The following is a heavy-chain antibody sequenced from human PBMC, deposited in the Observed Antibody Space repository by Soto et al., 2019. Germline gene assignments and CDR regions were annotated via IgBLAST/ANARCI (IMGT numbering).Heavy chain of an antibody. Sequence: QVQLQESGPGLVKPSETLSLTCTVSGDSISIYYWSWIRQPPGKGLEWIGYIYYSGSTNYNPSLKSRVTISVDTSENQFSLKLSSVTAADTAVYYCARYTGTYEAFDIWGQGTMVTVSS. CDR1: GDSISIYY. CDR2: IYYSGST. J-gene: IGHJ3*02. CDR3: ARYTGTYEAFDI. D-gene: IGHD1-1*01. V-gene: IGHV4-59*08.